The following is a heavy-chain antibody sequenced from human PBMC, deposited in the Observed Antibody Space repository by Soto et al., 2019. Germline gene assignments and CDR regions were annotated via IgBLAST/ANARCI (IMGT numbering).Heavy chain of an antibody. CDR1: GGTFSSYA. D-gene: IGHD3-22*01. CDR3: ARDRYYYSSGYYYYYYGMDV. Sequence: QVQLVQSGAEVKKPGSSVKVSCKASGGTFSSYAISWVRQAPGQGLEWMGGIIPIFGTANYAQKFQGRVTITADKSTSTAYMELSSLRSEDKAVYYCARDRYYYSSGYYYYYYGMDVWGQGTTVTVSS. CDR2: IIPIFGTA. V-gene: IGHV1-69*06. J-gene: IGHJ6*02.